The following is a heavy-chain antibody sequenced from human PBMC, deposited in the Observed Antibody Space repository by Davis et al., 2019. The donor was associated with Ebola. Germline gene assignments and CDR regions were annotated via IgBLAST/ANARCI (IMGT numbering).Heavy chain of an antibody. CDR1: EFSSTKYA. J-gene: IGHJ4*02. CDR2: IRTYDGNT. CDR3: ARGEGAPDY. Sequence: AASVKVSCKASEFSSTKYAMNWVRQAPGQGLEWLGWIRTYDGNTNYAQKLQDRVTMTTDTSTTTVFMELKNLRSDDTAVYWCARGEGAPDYWGQGTLVTVSS. D-gene: IGHD1-26*01. V-gene: IGHV1-18*04.